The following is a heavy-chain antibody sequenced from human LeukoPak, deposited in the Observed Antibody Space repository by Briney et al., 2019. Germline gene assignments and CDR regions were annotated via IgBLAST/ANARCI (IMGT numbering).Heavy chain of an antibody. J-gene: IGHJ6*02. CDR1: GFTVSSNY. D-gene: IGHD6-13*01. Sequence: GGSLRLSCAASGFTVSSNYMSWVRQAPGKGLEWVSVIYSGGSTYYADSVKGRFTISRDNSKNTLYLQMNSLRAEDTAVYYCAIETRAAAYDYYYYGMDVWGQGTTATVSS. CDR2: IYSGGST. CDR3: AIETRAAAYDYYYYGMDV. V-gene: IGHV3-53*01.